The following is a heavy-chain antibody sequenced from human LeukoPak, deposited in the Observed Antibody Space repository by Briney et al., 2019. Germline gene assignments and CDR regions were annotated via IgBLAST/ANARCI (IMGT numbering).Heavy chain of an antibody. CDR1: GFTSSNYA. V-gene: IGHV3-23*01. CDR2: ISGSGGST. J-gene: IGHJ4*01. CDR3: EMTPFDY. Sequence: GGSLRLSCAASGFTSSNYAMTWVRQAPGKGLDWVSTISGSGGSTYYADSVKGRFTISRDNSKDTLSLQMNSLRVEDTAVYYCEMTPFDYWGQGTLPTVPS.